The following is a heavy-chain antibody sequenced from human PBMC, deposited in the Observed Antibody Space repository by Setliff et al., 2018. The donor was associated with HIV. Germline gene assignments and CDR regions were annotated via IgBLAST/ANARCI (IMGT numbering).Heavy chain of an antibody. D-gene: IGHD1-7*01. J-gene: IGHJ4*02. CDR1: GFTFSDYY. V-gene: IGHV3-11*01. Sequence: PGGSLRLSCAASGFTFSDYYMSWIRQAPGKGLEWVSYISSSGSTIYYADSVKGRFTISRDNAKNSLYLQMNSLRAEDTAVYYCAKDARWNYVGFDYWGQGTLVTVSS. CDR2: ISSSGSTI. CDR3: AKDARWNYVGFDY.